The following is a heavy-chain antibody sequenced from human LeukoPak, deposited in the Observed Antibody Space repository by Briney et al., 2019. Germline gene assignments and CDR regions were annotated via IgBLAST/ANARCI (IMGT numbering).Heavy chain of an antibody. CDR1: GGSPSNYY. J-gene: IGHJ4*02. CDR2: ISYSGST. Sequence: SETLSLTCTVSGGSPSNYYWSRIRQPPGKGLEWIGYISYSGSTNYNPSLKSRVTISVDTPKSQFSLKLSSVTAADTALYYCARIDTSWFTFDDWGQGTLVTVSS. CDR3: ARIDTSWFTFDD. D-gene: IGHD2-2*01. V-gene: IGHV4-59*01.